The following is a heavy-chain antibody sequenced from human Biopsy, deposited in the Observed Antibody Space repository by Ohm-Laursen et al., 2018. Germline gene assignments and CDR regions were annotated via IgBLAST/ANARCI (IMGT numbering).Heavy chain of an antibody. CDR2: INDSGSA. CDR3: ARALDYYDPYYYYAMDV. D-gene: IGHD3-16*01. J-gene: IGHJ6*02. CDR1: GGSISGYY. V-gene: IGHV4-34*01. Sequence: SDTLSLTCAVYGGSISGYYGTWIRKPPGKGMEWNGEINDSGSASYNPSLKSRITVLVDTSKNQFSMKLRSVSAADTAVYFCARALDYYDPYYYYAMDVWGQGTSVTVSS.